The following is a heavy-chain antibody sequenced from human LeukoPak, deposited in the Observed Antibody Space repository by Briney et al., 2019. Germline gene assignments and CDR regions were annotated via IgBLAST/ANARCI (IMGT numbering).Heavy chain of an antibody. CDR3: AKTHSGSYSSCDFDY. Sequence: GGSLRLSCAASGFTFSSYAMSWVRQAPGKGLEWVSAISGSGGSTYYADSVKGRFTISRDNSKNTLYLQMNSLRAEDTAVYYCAKTHSGSYSSCDFDYWGQGTLVTVSS. J-gene: IGHJ4*02. V-gene: IGHV3-23*01. CDR2: ISGSGGST. D-gene: IGHD1-26*01. CDR1: GFTFSSYA.